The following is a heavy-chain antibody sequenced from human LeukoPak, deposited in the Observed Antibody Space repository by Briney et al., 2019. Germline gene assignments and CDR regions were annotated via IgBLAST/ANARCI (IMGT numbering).Heavy chain of an antibody. Sequence: ASVKVSCKASGYTFTSYGISWVRQAPGQGLEWMGWISAYNGNTNYAQKLQGRVTMTTDTSTSTAYMELRSLRSDDTAVYYCARVWYHGGPDYTYGIDVWGQGTTVTVSS. J-gene: IGHJ6*02. CDR2: ISAYNGNT. V-gene: IGHV1-18*01. CDR3: ARVWYHGGPDYTYGIDV. D-gene: IGHD4-23*01. CDR1: GYTFTSYG.